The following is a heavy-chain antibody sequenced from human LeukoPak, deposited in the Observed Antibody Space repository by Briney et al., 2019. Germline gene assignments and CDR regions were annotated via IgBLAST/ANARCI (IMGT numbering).Heavy chain of an antibody. D-gene: IGHD2-2*01. V-gene: IGHV5-51*01. CDR1: GYTFTSYW. CDR2: IHPDDSDT. Sequence: GESLKISCQGSGYTFTSYWIGWGRQMPGKGLESTAIIHPDDSDTRYSPSFQGQVTISADKSIGTAYLQWSSLKASDTAMYYCARGYCSTTRCYYFDLWGQGTLVTVSS. CDR3: ARGYCSTTRCYYFDL. J-gene: IGHJ4*02.